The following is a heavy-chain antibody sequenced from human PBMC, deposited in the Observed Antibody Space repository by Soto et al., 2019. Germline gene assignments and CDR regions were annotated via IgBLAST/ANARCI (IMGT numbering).Heavy chain of an antibody. CDR1: GFTFSNAW. CDR2: IKSKTDGGTT. CDR3: TTGLLTFRGVIINAFYCDC. D-gene: IGHD3-10*01. V-gene: IGHV3-15*07. Sequence: PGGSLRLSCAASGFTFSNAWMNWVRQAPEKGLEWVGRIKSKTDGGTTDYAAPVKGRFTISRDDSKNTLYLQMNSLKTEDTAVYYCTTGLLTFRGVIINAFYCDCWGKGTLVTVSS. J-gene: IGHJ4*02.